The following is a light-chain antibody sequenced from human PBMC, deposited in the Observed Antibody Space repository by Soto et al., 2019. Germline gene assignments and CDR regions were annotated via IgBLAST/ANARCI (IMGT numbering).Light chain of an antibody. V-gene: IGKV1-12*01. CDR2: AAS. CDR3: QQANSFPLT. CDR1: QGISTW. Sequence: IWMTQSPSLLSASTGDRVTITCRASQGISTWLAWYQQKPGKAPKLLFYAASTLQSGVPSRFSGSGSGTDFTLTISSLQPEDFAIYYCQQANSFPLTFGGGTKVDIK. J-gene: IGKJ4*01.